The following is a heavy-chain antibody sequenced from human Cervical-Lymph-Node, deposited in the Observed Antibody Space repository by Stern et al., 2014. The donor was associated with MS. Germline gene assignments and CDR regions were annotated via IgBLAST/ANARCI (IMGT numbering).Heavy chain of an antibody. CDR3: ARSYSRTYLDWFDP. Sequence: QVTLRESGPVLVKPTETLTLTCSVSGLSLSNPRMGVSWIRQPPGKALEWLAHIFSTDEKSYSTSLESRLTISRGTSKSQVVLTMTNMDPVDTATYYCARSYSRTYLDWFDPWGQGTLVTVSS. D-gene: IGHD1-26*01. CDR1: GLSLSNPRMG. CDR2: IFSTDEK. V-gene: IGHV2-26*01. J-gene: IGHJ5*02.